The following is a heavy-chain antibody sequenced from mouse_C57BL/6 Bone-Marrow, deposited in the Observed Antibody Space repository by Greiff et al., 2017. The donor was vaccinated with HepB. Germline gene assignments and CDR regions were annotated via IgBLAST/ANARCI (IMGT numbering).Heavy chain of an antibody. D-gene: IGHD2-3*01. J-gene: IGHJ3*01. CDR3: VREGLLLWFAY. Sequence: EVKLVESGGGLVQPKGSLKLSCAASGFSFNTYAMNWVRQAPGKGLEWVARIRSKSNNYATYYADSVKDRFTISRDDSESMLYLQMNNLKTEDTAMYYCVREGLLLWFAYWGQGTLVTVSA. V-gene: IGHV10-1*01. CDR1: GFSFNTYA. CDR2: IRSKSNNYAT.